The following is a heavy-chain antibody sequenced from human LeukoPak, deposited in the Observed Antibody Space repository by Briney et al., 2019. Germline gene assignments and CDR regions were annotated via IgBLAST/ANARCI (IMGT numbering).Heavy chain of an antibody. Sequence: ASVKVSCKAFGYTFSNYGISWVRQAPGQGLEWMGWISPYNTNIHYAQELQGRVTMTRDTSISTAYMELSRLRSDDTAVYYCARDLDYYDSLWGQGTLVTVSS. CDR3: ARDLDYYDSL. J-gene: IGHJ4*02. D-gene: IGHD3-22*01. CDR2: ISPYNTNI. CDR1: GYTFSNYG. V-gene: IGHV1-18*01.